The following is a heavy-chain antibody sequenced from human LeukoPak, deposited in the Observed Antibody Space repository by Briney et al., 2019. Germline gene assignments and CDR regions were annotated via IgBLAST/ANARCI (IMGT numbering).Heavy chain of an antibody. CDR1: GGSVSSGSYY. CDR2: IYYSGST. CDR3: ARGFRGWLVHPSYFDY. J-gene: IGHJ4*02. V-gene: IGHV4-61*01. Sequence: SETLSLTCTVSGGSVSSGSYYWSWIRQPPGKGLEWIGYIYYSGSTNYNPSLKSRVTISVDTSKNQFSLKLSSVTAADTAMYYRARGFRGWLVHPSYFDYWGQGTLVTVSS. D-gene: IGHD6-19*01.